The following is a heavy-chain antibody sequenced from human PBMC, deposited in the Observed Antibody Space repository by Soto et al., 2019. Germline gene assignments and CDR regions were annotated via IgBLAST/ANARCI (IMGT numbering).Heavy chain of an antibody. D-gene: IGHD3-10*01. J-gene: IGHJ3*01. V-gene: IGHV4-59*01. CDR1: GGSISSYY. Sequence: PSETLSLTCTVSGGSISSYYWSWIRQPPGKGLEWIGYIYYSGSTNYNPSLKSRVTISVDTSKNQFSLKLSSVTAADTAVYYCARVWGGAFDFWGQGIRVTVSS. CDR3: ARVWGGAFDF. CDR2: IYYSGST.